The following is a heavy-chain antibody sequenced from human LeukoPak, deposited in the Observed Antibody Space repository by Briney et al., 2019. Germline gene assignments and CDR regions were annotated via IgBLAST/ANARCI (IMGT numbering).Heavy chain of an antibody. D-gene: IGHD4-17*01. CDR2: INPDGNKK. CDR1: GLTFSSSW. J-gene: IGHJ4*02. V-gene: IGHV3-7*01. Sequence: GGSLRLSCAVSGLTFSSSWMDWVRQAPGKGLEWVASINPDGNKKYSADSVKGRSTISRDNAENSLFLQMNSLRAEDTAVYFCASNDYRDEGIDSWGQGTLVTVSP. CDR3: ASNDYRDEGIDS.